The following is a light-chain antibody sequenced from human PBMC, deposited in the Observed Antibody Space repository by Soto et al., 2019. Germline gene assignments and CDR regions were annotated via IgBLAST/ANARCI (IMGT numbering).Light chain of an antibody. CDR2: DSD. V-gene: IGLV1-51*01. CDR1: SANIGSNY. Sequence: QSVLTQPPSVSAAPGQRVTISCSGSSANIGSNYVSWYQHLPGTAPKLVIYDSDRRPSEIPDRFSGSKSGTSATLDITGLQTGDEADYYCGAWDGSLSVVLFGGGTRSPS. CDR3: GAWDGSLSVVL. J-gene: IGLJ2*01.